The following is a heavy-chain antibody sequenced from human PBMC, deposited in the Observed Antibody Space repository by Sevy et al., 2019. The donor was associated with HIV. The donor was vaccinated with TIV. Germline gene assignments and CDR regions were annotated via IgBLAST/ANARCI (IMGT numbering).Heavy chain of an antibody. CDR3: AKSPSSPGSSSTWATFDY. CDR1: GFTFSNYA. V-gene: IGHV3-23*01. D-gene: IGHD6-13*01. Sequence: GGYLRLYCAASGFTFSNYAMSWVRQAPGKGLGCVSAMSASGGTTFFADSVKGRFTISRDNSKNTMYLQMNSLRVEDTAAYYCAKSPSSPGSSSTWATFDYWGQGTLVTVSS. J-gene: IGHJ4*02. CDR2: MSASGGTT.